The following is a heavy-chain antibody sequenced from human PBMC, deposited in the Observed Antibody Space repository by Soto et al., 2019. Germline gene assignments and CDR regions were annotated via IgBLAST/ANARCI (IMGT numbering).Heavy chain of an antibody. CDR1: GGCFSGYY. V-gene: IGHV4-34*01. CDR3: ARGGAFDPWNASPNWCDP. J-gene: IGHJ5*02. Sequence: SGSLSLTGAVYGGCFSGYYWSWIRQPPGKGLEWIGEINHSGSTNYNPSLKSRVTISVDTSKNQFSLKLSSVTAADTAVYYCARGGAFDPWNASPNWCDPWGQGTLVTVSS. D-gene: IGHD1-1*01. CDR2: INHSGST.